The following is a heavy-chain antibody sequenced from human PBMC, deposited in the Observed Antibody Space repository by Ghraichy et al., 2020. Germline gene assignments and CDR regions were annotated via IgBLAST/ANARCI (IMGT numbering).Heavy chain of an antibody. V-gene: IGHV1-24*01. Sequence: ASVKVSCKVSGYTLTELSMHWVRQAPGKGLEWMGGYDPEDGETIYAQKFQGRVTMTEDTSTDTAYMELSSLRSEDTAVYYCATDHGCSSTSCYVRAFDIWGQGTMVTVSS. CDR3: ATDHGCSSTSCYVRAFDI. CDR1: GYTLTELS. J-gene: IGHJ3*02. CDR2: YDPEDGET. D-gene: IGHD2-2*01.